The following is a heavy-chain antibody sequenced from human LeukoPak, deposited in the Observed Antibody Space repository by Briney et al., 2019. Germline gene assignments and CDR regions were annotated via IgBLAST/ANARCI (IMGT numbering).Heavy chain of an antibody. CDR2: INTDGSST. CDR1: GFTFSSYW. CDR3: ARDHTIAAAGPHYYYMDV. Sequence: GGSLRLSCAASGFTFSSYWMHWVRQAPGRGLVWVSRINTDGSSTSYADSVKGRFPISRDNAKNTLYLQMNSLRAEDTAVYYCARDHTIAAAGPHYYYMDVWGKGTTVTVSS. J-gene: IGHJ6*03. V-gene: IGHV3-74*01. D-gene: IGHD6-13*01.